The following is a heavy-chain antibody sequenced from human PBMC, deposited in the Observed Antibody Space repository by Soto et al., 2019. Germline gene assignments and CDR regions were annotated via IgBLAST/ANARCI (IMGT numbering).Heavy chain of an antibody. D-gene: IGHD3-22*01. Sequence: QVQLVQSGAEVKKPGASVKVSCKASGYNFTSHYMHWVRQAPGQGLESMGIIYPRGGTTIYAQKFQGRVTMTRDTSTHTFYRELSSLRSEDTAMYYCARVGYSSTGTTFHYHGLDVWGQGTTVTVSS. V-gene: IGHV1-46*01. CDR1: GYNFTSHY. CDR2: IYPRGGTT. J-gene: IGHJ6*02. CDR3: ARVGYSSTGTTFHYHGLDV.